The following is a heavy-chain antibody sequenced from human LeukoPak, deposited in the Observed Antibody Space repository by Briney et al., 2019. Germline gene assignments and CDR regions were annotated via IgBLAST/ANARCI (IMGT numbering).Heavy chain of an antibody. D-gene: IGHD1-26*01. CDR2: ISGSGAST. J-gene: IGHJ4*02. CDR1: GFTLSTNA. CDR3: AKDPRVGANDY. Sequence: GGSLRLSCLTSGFTLSTNAMSWVRQAPGKGLEWISGISGSGASTYYADSVKGRFTISRDDSRNTLYLQMNSLRAEDTAVYYCAKDPRVGANDYWGQGTLVTVSS. V-gene: IGHV3-23*01.